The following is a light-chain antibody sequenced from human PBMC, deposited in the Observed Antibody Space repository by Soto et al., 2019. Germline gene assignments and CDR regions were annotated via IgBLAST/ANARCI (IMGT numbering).Light chain of an antibody. CDR3: QQYDNLPIT. J-gene: IGKJ5*01. Sequence: DIQMTQSPSSLSSSVGDRVTITCQASQDISNYLNWYQQKPGKAPKLLIYDASNLETGVPSRFSGSGSGTDVTFPISSLQPEDIATYYCQQYDNLPITVGQGTRLEIQ. V-gene: IGKV1-33*01. CDR2: DAS. CDR1: QDISNY.